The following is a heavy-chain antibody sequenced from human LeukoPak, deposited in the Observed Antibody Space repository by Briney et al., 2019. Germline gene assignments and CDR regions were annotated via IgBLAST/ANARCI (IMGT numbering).Heavy chain of an antibody. CDR2: ISGSGGST. J-gene: IGHJ4*02. CDR1: GFTFSSYG. V-gene: IGHV3-23*01. CDR3: AKAHPPMYSSSWYYFDY. Sequence: PGGTLRLSCAASGFTFSSYGMSWVRQAPGKGLEWVSAISGSGGSTYYADSVKGRFTISRDNSKNTLYLQMNSLRAEDTAVYYWAKAHPPMYSSSWYYFDYWGQGTLVTVSS. D-gene: IGHD6-13*01.